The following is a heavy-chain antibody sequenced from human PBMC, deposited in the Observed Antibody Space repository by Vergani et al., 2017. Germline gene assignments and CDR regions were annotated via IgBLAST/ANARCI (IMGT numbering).Heavy chain of an antibody. D-gene: IGHD2-2*01. Sequence: VQLVESGGGVVQPGRSLRLSCAASGFTFSSYAMSWVRQAPGKGLEWVSAISGSGGSTYYADSVKGRFTISRANSKNTLYLQMNSLRAEDTAVYYCAKDLGYCSSTSCGGMDVWGQGTTVTVSS. CDR3: AKDLGYCSSTSCGGMDV. CDR1: GFTFSSYA. V-gene: IGHV3-23*04. CDR2: ISGSGGST. J-gene: IGHJ6*02.